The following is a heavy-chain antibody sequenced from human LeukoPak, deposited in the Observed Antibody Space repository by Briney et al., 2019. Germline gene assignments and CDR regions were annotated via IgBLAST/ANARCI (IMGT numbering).Heavy chain of an antibody. CDR1: GFNFSPYW. CDR2: IKSDESTI. Sequence: GGSLRLSCAASGFNFSPYWMHWVRQAPGRGLVWVSRIKSDESTISYADSVKGRFTISRDNAKSTLYLQMNSLRAEDTAVYYCARSDYFDYWGQGTLVTVSS. CDR3: ARSDYFDY. V-gene: IGHV3-74*01. J-gene: IGHJ4*02.